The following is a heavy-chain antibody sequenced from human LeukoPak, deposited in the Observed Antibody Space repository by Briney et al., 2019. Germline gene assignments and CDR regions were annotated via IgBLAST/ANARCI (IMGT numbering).Heavy chain of an antibody. CDR1: GFTFSSYA. CDR3: ARDDARWEVPFDY. D-gene: IGHD1-26*01. Sequence: YPGGSLRLSCAASGFTFSSYAMSWVRQAPGKGLEWVSSISGSTGSTYYADSVKGRFTISRDNAKNSLYLQMNSLRAEDTAVYYCARDDARWEVPFDYWGQGSLVTVSS. CDR2: ISGSTGST. V-gene: IGHV3-23*01. J-gene: IGHJ4*02.